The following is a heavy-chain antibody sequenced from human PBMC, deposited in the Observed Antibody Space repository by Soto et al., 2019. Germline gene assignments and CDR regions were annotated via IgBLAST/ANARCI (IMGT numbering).Heavy chain of an antibody. CDR1: GGSISSGGYY. J-gene: IGHJ5*02. CDR3: ARATIFDVDWFDP. Sequence: PSETLSLTCTVSGGSISSGGYYWSWIRQHPGKGLEWIGYIYYSGSTYYNPSLKSQVTISVDTSRNQFSLKLSSVTAADTAVYYCARATIFDVDWFDPWGQGTLVTVSS. CDR2: IYYSGST. D-gene: IGHD3-3*01. V-gene: IGHV4-31*01.